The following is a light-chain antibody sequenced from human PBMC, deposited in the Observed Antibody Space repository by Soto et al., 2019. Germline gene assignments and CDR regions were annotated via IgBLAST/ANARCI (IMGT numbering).Light chain of an antibody. CDR2: KVS. CDR1: QSLIHSDGDTY. CDR3: VQGTHWPWT. J-gene: IGKJ1*01. Sequence: EVVMTQSPLSLPVTLGQPASISCRSSQSLIHSDGDTYLNWFQQRPGQSPRRIIYKVSDRDSGVPDRFSGSGSGSDFTLKISRVEAEDVGVYYCVQGTHWPWTFGQGTQVEIK. V-gene: IGKV2-30*02.